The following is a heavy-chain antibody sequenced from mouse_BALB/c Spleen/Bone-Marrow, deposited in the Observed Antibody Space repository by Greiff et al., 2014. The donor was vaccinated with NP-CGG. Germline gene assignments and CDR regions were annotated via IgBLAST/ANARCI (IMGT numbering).Heavy chain of an antibody. CDR2: INPYIGGS. CDR3: ARSNMITTKSTVDD. D-gene: IGHD2-4*01. J-gene: IGHJ4*01. Sequence: EVQLQQSGPELVKPGASMKISCKASGYSFTGFSMNWVKQSPGQNLEWVGLINPYIGGSYYNQKFKGKATLTVDKSSSTAYMELPSLTSEDSAVDDCARSNMITTKSTVDDWGQGTSVTVSS. CDR1: GYSFTGFS. V-gene: IGHV1-31*01.